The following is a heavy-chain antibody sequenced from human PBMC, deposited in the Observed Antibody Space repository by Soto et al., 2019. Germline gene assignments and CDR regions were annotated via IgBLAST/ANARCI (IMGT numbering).Heavy chain of an antibody. CDR3: ARCQIAARVPYYNDY. V-gene: IGHV3-23*01. J-gene: IGHJ4*02. CDR2: ISDSAGGT. D-gene: IGHD6-13*01. Sequence: HPGGSLRLSCSASGFTFSSYGMSWVRQAPGKGLEWVSGISDSAGGTHYADSVKGRFTISRDNSKNTLYLQMNSLRAEDTAVYYCARCQIAARVPYYNDYWGQGTLVTVSS. CDR1: GFTFSSYG.